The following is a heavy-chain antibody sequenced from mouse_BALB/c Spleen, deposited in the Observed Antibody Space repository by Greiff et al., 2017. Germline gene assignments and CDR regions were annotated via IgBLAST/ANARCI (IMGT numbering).Heavy chain of an antibody. J-gene: IGHJ3*01. CDR3: ARPYSLLRLQFAY. CDR1: GFTFSSYG. CDR2: ISSGGSYT. Sequence: EVQVVESGGDLVKPGGSLKLSCAASGFTFSSYGMSWVRQTPDKRLEWVATISSGGSYTYYPDSVKGRFTISRDNAKNTLYLQMSSLKSEDTAMYYCARPYSLLRLQFAYWGQGTLVTVSA. D-gene: IGHD1-2*01. V-gene: IGHV5-6*01.